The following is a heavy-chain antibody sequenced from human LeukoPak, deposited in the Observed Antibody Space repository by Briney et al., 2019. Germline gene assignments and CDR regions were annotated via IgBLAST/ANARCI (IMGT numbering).Heavy chain of an antibody. D-gene: IGHD6-13*01. V-gene: IGHV3-23*01. CDR1: GLTFSNYA. J-gene: IGHJ4*02. CDR3: AKEIAAIGLPAVDH. Sequence: GGSLRLSCAASGLTFSNYAMSWVRQAPGKGLEWVSGISSDGGTFYPDSVKGRFTISRDNSKNTLYLQMNSLGAADTAIYYCAKEIAAIGLPAVDHWGQGTLVTVSS. CDR2: ISSDGGT.